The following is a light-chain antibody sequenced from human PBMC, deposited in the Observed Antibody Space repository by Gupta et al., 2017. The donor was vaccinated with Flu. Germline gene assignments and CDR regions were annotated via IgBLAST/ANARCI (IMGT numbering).Light chain of an antibody. CDR3: QHSRIWVS. J-gene: IGKJ4*01. CDR1: RIVGSL. V-gene: IGKV3-11*01. Sequence: GGIAILSWRSSRIVGSLLAWYQKKPGQATRLINYDASYRASGISAWFSGSGSAKDFTLTISSLEHEDFAVYYCQHSRIWVSFGGGTKVEIK. CDR2: DAS.